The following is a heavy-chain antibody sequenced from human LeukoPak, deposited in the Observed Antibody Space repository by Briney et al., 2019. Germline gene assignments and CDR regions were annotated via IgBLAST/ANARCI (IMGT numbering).Heavy chain of an antibody. J-gene: IGHJ4*02. CDR1: GFTFSSYW. V-gene: IGHV3-74*01. CDR3: VRQYYHGYLFDY. CDR2: ISSDGINS. D-gene: IGHD3-10*01. Sequence: GGSLRLSCAASGFTFSSYWMHWVRQARGKGLVWVSHISSDGINSNYADSVKGRFTISRDNAKNTLYLQMNSLRAEDTAVYYCVRQYYHGYLFDYWGQGTLVTVSS.